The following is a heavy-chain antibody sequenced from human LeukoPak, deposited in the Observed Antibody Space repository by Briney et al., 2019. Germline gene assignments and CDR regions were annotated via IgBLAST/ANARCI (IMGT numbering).Heavy chain of an antibody. J-gene: IGHJ4*02. CDR1: TFTVSTNY. D-gene: IGHD3-10*01. Sequence: SGGSLRLPCAASTFTVSTNYMTWVRQAPGKGLEWVSMIYTGGSPYYAGSVKGRFTISRDNSKNTLNLQVNSLRVEDTAVYYCVPLTDGSVDQWGQGTLVTVSS. CDR3: VPLTDGSVDQ. V-gene: IGHV3-66*01. CDR2: IYTGGSP.